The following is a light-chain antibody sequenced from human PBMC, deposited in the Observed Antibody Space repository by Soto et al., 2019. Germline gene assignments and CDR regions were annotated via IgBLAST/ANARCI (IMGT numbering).Light chain of an antibody. Sequence: EIVLTQSPGTLSLSPGEGATLSCRASQSVTSSYLAWYQQKPGQAPRLLIYGASIRATGIPDRVSGSGSGKDFTFTISRLEPEDLAVYYCQQYGSSRTFGQGTKVEIK. J-gene: IGKJ1*01. V-gene: IGKV3-20*01. CDR3: QQYGSSRT. CDR2: GAS. CDR1: QSVTSSY.